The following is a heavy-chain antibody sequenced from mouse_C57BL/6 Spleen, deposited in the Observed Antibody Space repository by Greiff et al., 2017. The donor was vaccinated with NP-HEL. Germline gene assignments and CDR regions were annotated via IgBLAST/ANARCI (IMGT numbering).Heavy chain of an antibody. J-gene: IGHJ2*01. Sequence: VQLQQSGPELVKPGASVKISCKASGYTFTDYYMNWVKQSHGKSLEWIGDINPNNGGTSYNQKFKGKATLTVDKSSSTAYMELRSLTSEDSAVYYCARLDDGYSLTYWGQGTTLTVSS. V-gene: IGHV1-26*01. CDR2: INPNNGGT. CDR3: ARLDDGYSLTY. D-gene: IGHD2-3*01. CDR1: GYTFTDYY.